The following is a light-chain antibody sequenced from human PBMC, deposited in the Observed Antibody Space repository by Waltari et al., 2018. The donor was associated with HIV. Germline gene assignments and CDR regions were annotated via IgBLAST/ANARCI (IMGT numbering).Light chain of an antibody. V-gene: IGLV2-14*01. CDR2: EVS. J-gene: IGLJ2*01. CDR3: SSHTSSSTVV. CDR1: SSDVGGYNY. Sequence: QSALTQPASVSGSPGQSITISCTGTSSDVGGYNYVSWCQQHPGKAPKLIIFEVSNRPSGGSKRFSGPKSGNPASLTISGLQAEDEADYYCSSHTSSSTVVFGGGTKVTVL.